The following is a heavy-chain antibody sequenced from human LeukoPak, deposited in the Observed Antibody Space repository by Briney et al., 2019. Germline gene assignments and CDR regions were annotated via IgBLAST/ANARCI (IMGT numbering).Heavy chain of an antibody. Sequence: ASVKVSCKASGYTFTSYAMNWVRQAPGQGLEWMGWINTNTGNPTYAQSFTGRFVFSLDTSVSTAYLQISSLKAEDTAVYYCARDQYLQLVWNLGFDPWGQGTLVTVSS. D-gene: IGHD6-13*01. V-gene: IGHV7-4-1*02. CDR2: INTNTGNP. CDR3: ARDQYLQLVWNLGFDP. J-gene: IGHJ5*02. CDR1: GYTFTSYA.